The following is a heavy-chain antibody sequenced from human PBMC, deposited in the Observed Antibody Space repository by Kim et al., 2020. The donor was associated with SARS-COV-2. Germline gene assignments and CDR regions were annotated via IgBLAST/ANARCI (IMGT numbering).Heavy chain of an antibody. CDR3: AREYYYDSSGYYYPTRNYYYYYGMDV. D-gene: IGHD3-22*01. Sequence: GGSLRLSCAASGFTFSSYGMHWVRQAPGKGLEWVAVIWYDGSNKYYADSVKGRFTISRDNSKNTLYLQMNSLRAEDTAVYYCAREYYYDSSGYYYPTRNYYYYYGMDVWGQGTTVTVSS. V-gene: IGHV3-33*01. CDR2: IWYDGSNK. CDR1: GFTFSSYG. J-gene: IGHJ6*02.